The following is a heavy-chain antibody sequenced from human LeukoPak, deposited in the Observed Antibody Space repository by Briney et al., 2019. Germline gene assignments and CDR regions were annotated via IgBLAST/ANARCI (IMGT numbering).Heavy chain of an antibody. V-gene: IGHV4-39*07. D-gene: IGHD5-18*01. CDR1: GGSTSSSSYY. J-gene: IGHJ4*02. CDR2: IYYSGST. Sequence: SETLSLTCTVSGGSTSSSSYYWGWIRRPPGKGLEWIGSIYYSGSTYYNPSLKSRVTISVETTKTQFSLKLSSVTAADTAVYYCARGGYSYGLFDYWGQGILVTVSS. CDR3: ARGGYSYGLFDY.